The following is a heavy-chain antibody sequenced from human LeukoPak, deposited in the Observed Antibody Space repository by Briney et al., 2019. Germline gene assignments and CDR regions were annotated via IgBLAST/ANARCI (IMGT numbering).Heavy chain of an antibody. D-gene: IGHD2-2*01. CDR1: GGSFSGYY. CDR2: INHSGST. Sequence: PSETLSLTCAVYGGSFSGYYWSWIRQPPGKGLEWIGEINHSGSTNYNPSLKSRVTISVDTSKNQFSLKLSSVTAADTAVYYCASDLRYCSSTSCPPKYWGQGTLVTVSS. J-gene: IGHJ4*02. V-gene: IGHV4-34*01. CDR3: ASDLRYCSSTSCPPKY.